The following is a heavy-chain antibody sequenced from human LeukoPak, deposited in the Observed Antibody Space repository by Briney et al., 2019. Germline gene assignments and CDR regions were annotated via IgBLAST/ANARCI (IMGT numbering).Heavy chain of an antibody. CDR3: ATSLDRGGFDY. D-gene: IGHD3-10*01. CDR2: ITPFNGNT. CDR1: GYTFTYRY. V-gene: IGHV1-45*02. J-gene: IGHJ4*02. Sequence: GASVKVSCKASGYTFTYRYLHWVRQAPGQALEWLGWITPFNGNTNYAQKFQDRVTITRDRSMSTAYMELRSLRSEDTAMYYCATSLDRGGFDYWGQGTLVTVSS.